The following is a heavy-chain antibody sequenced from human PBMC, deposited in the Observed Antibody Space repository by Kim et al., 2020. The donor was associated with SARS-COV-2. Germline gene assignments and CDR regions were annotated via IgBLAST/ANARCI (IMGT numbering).Heavy chain of an antibody. D-gene: IGHD6-13*01. J-gene: IGHJ4*02. V-gene: IGHV4-39*01. CDR1: GGSISSSSYY. CDR2: IYYSGST. Sequence: SETLSLTCTVSGGSISSSSYYWGWIRQPPGKGLEWIGSIYYSGSTYYNPSLKSRVTISVDTSKNQFSLKLSSVTAADTAVYYCASRRSSSWSYSSVDYWGQGTLVTVSS. CDR3: ASRRSSSWSYSSVDY.